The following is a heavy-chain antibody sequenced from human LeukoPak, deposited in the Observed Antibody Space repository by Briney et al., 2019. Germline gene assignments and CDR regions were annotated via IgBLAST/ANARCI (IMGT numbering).Heavy chain of an antibody. D-gene: IGHD6-19*01. CDR2: ISGSGSST. Sequence: GGSLRLSCAASGFTFSSYAMSWVRQAPGKGLEWVSPISGSGSSTYYADSVKGRFTISRDNSKNTLYLQMDSLRAEDTAVYYCAKGVAVASPYYFDYWGQGTLVTVSS. CDR1: GFTFSSYA. V-gene: IGHV3-23*01. J-gene: IGHJ4*02. CDR3: AKGVAVASPYYFDY.